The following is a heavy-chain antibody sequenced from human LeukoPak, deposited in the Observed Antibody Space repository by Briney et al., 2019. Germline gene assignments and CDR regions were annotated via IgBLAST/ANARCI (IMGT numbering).Heavy chain of an antibody. CDR3: AKEVPGPIWLPFFDY. CDR2: ISGSGGST. D-gene: IGHD5-24*01. J-gene: IGHJ4*02. CDR1: GFTFSSYA. Sequence: PGGSLRLSCAASGFTFSSYAMSWVRQAPGMGLDWVSGISGSGGSTYYADSVKGRFTISRDNSKNTLYLQMNSLRAEDTAVYYCAKEVPGPIWLPFFDYWGQGTLVTVSS. V-gene: IGHV3-23*01.